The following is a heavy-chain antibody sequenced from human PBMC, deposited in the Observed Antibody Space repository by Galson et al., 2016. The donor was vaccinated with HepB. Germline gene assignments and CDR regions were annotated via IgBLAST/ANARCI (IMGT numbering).Heavy chain of an antibody. J-gene: IGHJ4*01. V-gene: IGHV4-39*01. D-gene: IGHD6-6*01. Sequence: SETLSLTCAVSGASINSSSYYWGWIRQPPGKGLEWIGKIYNSDSTFYNPSLKSRVTISVDTSKNQFSLQLSSVTAADTAVYYCARTAARLYFDSWSQGTLVAGSS. CDR2: IYNSDST. CDR1: GASINSSSYY. CDR3: ARTAARLYFDS.